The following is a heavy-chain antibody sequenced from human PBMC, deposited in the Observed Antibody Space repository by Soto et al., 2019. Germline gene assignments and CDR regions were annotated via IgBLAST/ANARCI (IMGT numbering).Heavy chain of an antibody. CDR3: ARGGIEGVTWNWFDT. CDR2: IESDGDA. V-gene: IGHV3-13*01. Sequence: EVQLVESGGGLVQPGGSLRLSCTASGFTFSSHDMHWVRQVTGKGLEWVSGIESDGDAKYLASVKGRFSISRENAKNSLHLQMNSLRAEYTAVYYCARGGIEGVTWNWFDTWGQGTLVTVSS. J-gene: IGHJ5*02. D-gene: IGHD3-16*01. CDR1: GFTFSSHD.